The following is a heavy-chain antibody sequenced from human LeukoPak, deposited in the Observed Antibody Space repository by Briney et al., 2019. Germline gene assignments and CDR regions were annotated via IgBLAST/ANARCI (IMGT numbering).Heavy chain of an antibody. D-gene: IGHD3-10*01. V-gene: IGHV1-2*06. CDR1: GYTFTSYD. CDR2: INPNSGGT. Sequence: ASVKVSCKASGYTFTSYDINWVRQATGQGLEWMGRINPNSGGTNYAQKFQGRVTMTRDTSISTAYMELSRLRSDDTAVYYCARDHAYYYGSGRSRPSNWFDPWGQGTLVTVSS. J-gene: IGHJ5*02. CDR3: ARDHAYYYGSGRSRPSNWFDP.